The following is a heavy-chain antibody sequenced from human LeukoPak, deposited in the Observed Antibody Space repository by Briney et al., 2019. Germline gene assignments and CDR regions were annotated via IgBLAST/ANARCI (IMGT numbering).Heavy chain of an antibody. J-gene: IGHJ6*03. CDR3: ARGLRYFDWLLHYYYYMDV. CDR2: INPNSGGT. V-gene: IGHV1-2*02. D-gene: IGHD3-9*01. Sequence: ASVKVSCKAPGYTFTGYYMHWVRQAPGQGLEWMGWINPNSGGTNYAQKFQGRVTTTRDTSISTAYMELSRLRSDDTAVYYCARGLRYFDWLLHYYYYMDVWGKGTTVTISS. CDR1: GYTFTGYY.